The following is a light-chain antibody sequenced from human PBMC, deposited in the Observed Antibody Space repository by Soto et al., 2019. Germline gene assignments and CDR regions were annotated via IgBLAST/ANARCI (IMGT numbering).Light chain of an antibody. CDR2: GAS. V-gene: IGKV3-20*01. J-gene: IGKJ2*01. CDR1: QSVSSGY. CDR3: QQYGSSPLYT. Sequence: EIVLTQSPGTLSLSPGERATLSCRASQSVSSGYLAWYQQKPGQAPRLLIYGASSRATGIPDRFSGSGSGTDFTLTISRLEPEYFAVYYCQQYGSSPLYTFGQGTKLEIK.